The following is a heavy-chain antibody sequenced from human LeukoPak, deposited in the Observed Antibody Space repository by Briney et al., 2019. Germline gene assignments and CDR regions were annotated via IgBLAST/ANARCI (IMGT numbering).Heavy chain of an antibody. D-gene: IGHD5-24*01. CDR3: ARELRWDEN. CDR2: MNPNSGAT. Sequence: ASVKVSCKASGYTFTNYDFNWVRQSSGQGLEWMGYMNPNSGATGYAQKFQGRVTMTWDTSINTAYMELGSLTPEDTAMYYCARELRWDENWGQGTLVTVSS. J-gene: IGHJ4*02. V-gene: IGHV1-8*01. CDR1: GYTFTNYD.